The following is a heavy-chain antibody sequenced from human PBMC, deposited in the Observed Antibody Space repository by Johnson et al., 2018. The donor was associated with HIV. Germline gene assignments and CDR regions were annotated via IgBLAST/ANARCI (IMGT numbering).Heavy chain of an antibody. CDR1: EFNFNKAW. CDR3: TKGQVNTVMGLFTFQGPAFDI. J-gene: IGHJ3*02. V-gene: IGHV3-15*01. CDR2: IKSKGDGATT. D-gene: IGHD2/OR15-2a*01. Sequence: VQLVESGGGLVQPGGSLRLSCAVSEFNFNKAWMSWVRQAPGKGLEWIGHIKSKGDGATTDYAAPVRGRFTISRHDSKNTWFLQMNNLKIEDTALYFCTKGQVNTVMGLFTFQGPAFDIWGQGTMVTVSS.